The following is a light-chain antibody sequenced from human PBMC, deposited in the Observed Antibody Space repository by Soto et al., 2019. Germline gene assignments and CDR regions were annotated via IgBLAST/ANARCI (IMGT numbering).Light chain of an antibody. CDR1: SSGVGVSNY. V-gene: IGLV2-11*01. CDR2: DVN. CDR3: SSYTSSSTYV. J-gene: IGLJ1*01. Sequence: QSVLTQPRSVSGSPGQSVTISCTGASSGVGVSNYVSWYRQHPGKAPKLLIFDVNQRPSGVPDRFSGSKSGNAASLTISGLQAEDEADYYCSSYTSSSTYVFGTGTKVTVL.